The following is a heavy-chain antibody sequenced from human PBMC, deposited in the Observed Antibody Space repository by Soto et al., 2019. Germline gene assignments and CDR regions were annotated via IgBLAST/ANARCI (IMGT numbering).Heavy chain of an antibody. J-gene: IGHJ6*02. D-gene: IGHD1-20*01. CDR2: IDPSGSYT. Sequence: GESLKISCEGSGYSFTNYWITWVRQMPGKGLEWMGRIDPSGSYTNYSPSFQGHVTISADKSISTAYLQWSSLKASDTAIYYCAFPYNTRGHGMDVWGQGTTVTVSS. CDR1: GYSFTNYW. V-gene: IGHV5-10-1*01. CDR3: AFPYNTRGHGMDV.